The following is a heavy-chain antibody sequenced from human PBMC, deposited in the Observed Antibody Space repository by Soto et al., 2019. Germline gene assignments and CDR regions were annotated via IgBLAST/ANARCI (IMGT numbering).Heavy chain of an antibody. CDR2: INSDGSST. J-gene: IGHJ4*02. CDR1: GLIFSNYW. Sequence: EVQLVESGGDLVQPGGSLRLSCAVSGLIFSNYWMHWVRQAPGKGLVWVSRINSDGSSTDYADSVKGRFTISSDNAKNTLYLEMNSLRAEDTAGYYWGRGGRIVAAASVDWGQGTLVTVSS. V-gene: IGHV3-74*01. D-gene: IGHD6-13*01. CDR3: GRGGRIVAAASVD.